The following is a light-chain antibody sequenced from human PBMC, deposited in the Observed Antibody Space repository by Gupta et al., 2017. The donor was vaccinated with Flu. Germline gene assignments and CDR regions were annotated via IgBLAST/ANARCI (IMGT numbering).Light chain of an antibody. CDR1: SSDVGGYKY. CDR3: SSYTRTSTLVL. CDR2: EVS. V-gene: IGLV2-14*01. J-gene: IGLJ2*01. Sequence: SSDVGGYKYVSWYQQHPGKAPKLMIYEVSNRPSGVSNRFSGSKFGNTASLSISGLQAEDEAEYYCSSYTRTSTLVLFGGGTELTVL.